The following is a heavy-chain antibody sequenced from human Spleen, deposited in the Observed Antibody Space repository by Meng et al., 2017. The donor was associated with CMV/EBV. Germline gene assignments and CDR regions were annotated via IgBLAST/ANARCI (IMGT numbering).Heavy chain of an antibody. CDR3: AGPAGVVVPAAILPRGRSYYYYGMDV. D-gene: IGHD2-2*01. V-gene: IGHV1-3*02. J-gene: IGHJ6*02. CDR2: SNAGNGNT. Sequence: VRQAPGQRLEWMGWSNAGNGNTKYSQEFQGRVTMTTDTSTSTAYMELSRLRSDDTAVYYCAGPAGVVVPAAILPRGRSYYYYGMDVWGQGTTVTVSS.